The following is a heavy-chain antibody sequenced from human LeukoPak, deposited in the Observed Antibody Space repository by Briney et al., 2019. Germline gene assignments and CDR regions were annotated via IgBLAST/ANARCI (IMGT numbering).Heavy chain of an antibody. CDR3: ARERADPGYCSSTSCYFYYYYMDV. Sequence: GGSLRLSCAASGFTFSSYSMNWVRQAPGKGLEWVSSISSSSSYIYYADLVKGRFTISRDNAKNSLYLQMNSLRAEDTAVYYCARERADPGYCSSTSCYFYYYYMDVWGKGTTVTVSS. J-gene: IGHJ6*03. CDR2: ISSSSSYI. V-gene: IGHV3-21*01. D-gene: IGHD2-2*01. CDR1: GFTFSSYS.